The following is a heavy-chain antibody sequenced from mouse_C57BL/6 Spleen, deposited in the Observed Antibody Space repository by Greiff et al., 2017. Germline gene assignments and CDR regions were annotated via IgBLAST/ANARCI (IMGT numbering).Heavy chain of an antibody. CDR3: AREDYSNFFDY. CDR2: IYPSDSET. D-gene: IGHD2-5*01. V-gene: IGHV1-61*01. J-gene: IGHJ2*01. Sequence: QVHVKQPGAELVRPGSSVKLSCKASGYTFTSYWMDWVKQRPGQGLEWIGNIYPSDSETHYNQKFKDKATLTVDKSSSTAYMQLSSLTSEDSAVYYCAREDYSNFFDYWGQGTTLTVSS. CDR1: GYTFTSYW.